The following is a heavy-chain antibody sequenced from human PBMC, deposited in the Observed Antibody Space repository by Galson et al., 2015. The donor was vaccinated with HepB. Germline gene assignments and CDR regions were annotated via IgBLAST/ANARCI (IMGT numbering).Heavy chain of an antibody. CDR2: IDPSGGST. D-gene: IGHD6-13*01. J-gene: IGHJ6*02. V-gene: IGHV1-46*01. CDR1: GYTFTSYY. CDR3: ASWTGRSSSWYEVYYYYYGMDV. Sequence: SVKVSCKASGYTFTSYYMHWVRQAPGQGLEWMGIIDPSGGSTSYAQKFQGRVTMTRDTSTSTVYMKLSSLRSEDTAVYYCASWTGRSSSWYEVYYYYYGMDVWGQGTTVTVSS.